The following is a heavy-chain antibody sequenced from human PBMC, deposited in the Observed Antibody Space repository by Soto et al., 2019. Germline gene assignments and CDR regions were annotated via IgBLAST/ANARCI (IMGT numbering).Heavy chain of an antibody. D-gene: IGHD3-9*01. CDR2: INHSGST. J-gene: IGHJ5*02. CDR3: ARGVLRYFDWLLYRWFDP. V-gene: IGHV4-34*01. CDR1: GGSFSGYY. Sequence: SETLSLTCAVYGGSFSGYYWSWIRQPPGKGLEWIGEINHSGSTNYNPSLKSRVTISVDTSKNQFSLKLSSVTAADTAVYYCARGVLRYFDWLLYRWFDPWGQGTLVTVSS.